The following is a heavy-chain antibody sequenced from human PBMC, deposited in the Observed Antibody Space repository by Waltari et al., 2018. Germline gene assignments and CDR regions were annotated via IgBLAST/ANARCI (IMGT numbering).Heavy chain of an antibody. CDR1: GDSITSSY. CDR3: ARGSRAPIPVAGAMHFFDS. D-gene: IGHD6-19*01. V-gene: IGHV4-59*12. J-gene: IGHJ4*02. Sequence: QVQLQESGPGLAKPSETLSLTCTVSGDSITSSYWSWIRQPPGRGLAWIGYISHSWSSNYNPSLRSRVTISLDTSNNQFSLNLTSVTAADTAVYYCARGSRAPIPVAGAMHFFDSWGRGTLVTVSS. CDR2: ISHSWSS.